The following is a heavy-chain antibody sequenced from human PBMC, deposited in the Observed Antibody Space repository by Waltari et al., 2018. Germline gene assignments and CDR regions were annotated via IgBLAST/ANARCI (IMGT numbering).Heavy chain of an antibody. V-gene: IGHV3-23*01. Sequence: CVRQAPGKGLEWVSGLSSSGGRTDYADSVKGRFSMSRDNSKDTLYLEMNSLRVEDTAVYYCAKESGASGYYGSGDAFDVWGQGVMVTVSS. CDR3: AKESGASGYYGSGDAFDV. J-gene: IGHJ3*01. CDR2: LSSSGGRT. D-gene: IGHD3-10*01.